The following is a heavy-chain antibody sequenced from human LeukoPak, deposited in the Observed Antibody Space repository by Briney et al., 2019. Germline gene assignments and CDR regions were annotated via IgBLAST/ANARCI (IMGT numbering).Heavy chain of an antibody. Sequence: RPSETLSLTCTVSGYSISSGYYWGWIRQPPGKGLEWIGSIYHSGSTYYNPSLKSRVTISVDTSKNQFSLKLSSVTAADTAVYYCARISGSYSSFYYYYMDVWGKGTTVTVSS. D-gene: IGHD1-26*01. CDR3: ARISGSYSSFYYYYMDV. CDR2: IYHSGST. V-gene: IGHV4-38-2*02. CDR1: GYSISSGYY. J-gene: IGHJ6*03.